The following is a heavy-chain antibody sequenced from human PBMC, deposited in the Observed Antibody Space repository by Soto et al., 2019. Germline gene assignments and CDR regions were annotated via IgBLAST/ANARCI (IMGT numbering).Heavy chain of an antibody. J-gene: IGHJ5*02. CDR2: IRSKAYGGTT. CDR1: GFTFGDYA. Sequence: GGSLRLSCTASGFTFGDYAMSWFRQAPGKGLEWVGFIRSKAYGGTTEYAASVKGRFTISRDDSKSIAYLQMNSLKTEDTAVYYCTRGKGSWITSYNWFDPWGQGTLVTVSS. V-gene: IGHV3-49*03. CDR3: TRGKGSWITSYNWFDP. D-gene: IGHD6-13*01.